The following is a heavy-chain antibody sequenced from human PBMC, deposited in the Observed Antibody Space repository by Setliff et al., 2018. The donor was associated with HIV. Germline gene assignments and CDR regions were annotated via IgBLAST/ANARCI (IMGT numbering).Heavy chain of an antibody. D-gene: IGHD1-1*01. J-gene: IGHJ6*02. CDR1: GGSITRGNYY. CDR3: ARDGSRTTGATGYYYGLDV. CDR2: ISYSGST. Sequence: SSETLSLTCSASGGSITRGNYYGTWIRQPPGKGLEWIGYISYSGSTYYNPSLESQFAISLDTSTIQFSLRLSSVTAADTAVYYCARDGSRTTGATGYYYGLDVWGQGTTVTVSS. V-gene: IGHV4-30-4*08.